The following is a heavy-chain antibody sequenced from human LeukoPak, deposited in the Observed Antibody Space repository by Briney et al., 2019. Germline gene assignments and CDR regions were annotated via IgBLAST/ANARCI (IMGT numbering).Heavy chain of an antibody. J-gene: IGHJ5*02. V-gene: IGHV4-4*02. D-gene: IGHD6-13*01. CDR3: ARHPMGIAAAGTREGGDNWFDP. CDR1: GGSISSSNW. CDR2: IYHSGST. Sequence: SETLSLTCAVSGGSISSSNWWSWVRQPPGKGLEWIGEIYHSGSTNYNPSLKSRVTISVDTSKNQFSLKLSSVTAADTAVYYCARHPMGIAAAGTREGGDNWFDPWGQGTLVTVSS.